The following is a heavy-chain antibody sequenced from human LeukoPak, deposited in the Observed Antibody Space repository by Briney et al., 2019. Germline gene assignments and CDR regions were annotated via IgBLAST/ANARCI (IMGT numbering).Heavy chain of an antibody. Sequence: GGSLRLSCAASGFTFSSYAMSWVRQAPGKGLVWVSRINSDGSSTSYADSVKGRFTISRDNAKNTLYLQMNSLRAEDTAVYCCARVRSGSSAGNYGMDVWGQGTTVTVSS. CDR2: INSDGSST. V-gene: IGHV3-74*01. D-gene: IGHD1-26*01. CDR1: GFTFSSYA. CDR3: ARVRSGSSAGNYGMDV. J-gene: IGHJ6*02.